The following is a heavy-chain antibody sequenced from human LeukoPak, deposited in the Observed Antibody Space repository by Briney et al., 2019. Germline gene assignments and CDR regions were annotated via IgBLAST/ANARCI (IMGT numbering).Heavy chain of an antibody. CDR1: GFTFSSYS. J-gene: IGHJ6*02. V-gene: IGHV3-21*01. CDR2: ISSSSSYI. Sequence: GGSLRLSCAASGFTFSSYSMNWVRQAPGKGLEWVSSISSSSSYIYYADSVKGRFTISRDNAKNSLYLQMNSLRAEDTAVYYCARVGYYDSSGCPPGYYYGMAVWGQGTTVTVSS. CDR3: ARVGYYDSSGCPPGYYYGMAV. D-gene: IGHD3-22*01.